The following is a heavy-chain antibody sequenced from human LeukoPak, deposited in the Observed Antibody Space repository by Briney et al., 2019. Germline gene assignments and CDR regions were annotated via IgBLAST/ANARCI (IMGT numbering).Heavy chain of an antibody. J-gene: IGHJ4*02. Sequence: QTGGSLRLSCAASGFTFSNAWMSWVRQAPGKGLEWVANINQDGSAQYYVDSVKGQFTISRDNAKNSLYLQMNSLRVEDTAVYYCARDSESWTETGPRFDYWGQGTLVTVSS. CDR2: INQDGSAQ. CDR3: ARDSESWTETGPRFDY. CDR1: GFTFSNAW. V-gene: IGHV3-7*01. D-gene: IGHD3-9*01.